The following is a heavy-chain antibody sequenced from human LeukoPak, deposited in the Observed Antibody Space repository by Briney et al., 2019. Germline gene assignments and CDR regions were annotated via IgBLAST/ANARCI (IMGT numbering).Heavy chain of an antibody. CDR2: ISSSGSTI. J-gene: IGHJ4*02. V-gene: IGHV3-11*01. CDR1: GFTFSDYY. Sequence: PGGSLRLSCAASGFTFSDYYMSWIRQAPGNGLEWVSYISSSGSTIYYADSVKGRFTISRDNAKNSLYLQMNSLRAEDTAVYYCARDKNYDTSGYYYTYWGQGTLVTVSS. D-gene: IGHD3-22*01. CDR3: ARDKNYDTSGYYYTY.